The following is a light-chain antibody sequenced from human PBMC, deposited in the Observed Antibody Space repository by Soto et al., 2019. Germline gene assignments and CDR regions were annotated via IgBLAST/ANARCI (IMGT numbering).Light chain of an antibody. Sequence: QLVLTQSPSASASLGASVKLTCTLSGGHGNYVIAWHQQQPEKGPRYLMKVKSDGSHTKGDGIPDRFSGSSSGAERYLAISSLQSEDEADYFCQTWDTGIVVFGGGTKVTVL. V-gene: IGLV4-69*01. CDR3: QTWDTGIVV. CDR2: VKSDGSH. CDR1: GGHGNYV. J-gene: IGLJ2*01.